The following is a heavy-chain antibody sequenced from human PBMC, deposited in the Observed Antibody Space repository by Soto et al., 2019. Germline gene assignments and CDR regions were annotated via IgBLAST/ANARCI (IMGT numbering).Heavy chain of an antibody. CDR2: IYYSGST. V-gene: IGHV4-59*01. CDR1: GGSISSYY. Sequence: SETLSLTCTVSGGSISSYYWSWIRQPPGKGLEWIGYIYYSGSTNYNPSLKSRVTISVDTSKNQFSLKLSSVTAADTAVYYCARRYGGNIDYRGQGTLVTVSS. CDR3: ARRYGGNIDY. D-gene: IGHD1-26*01. J-gene: IGHJ4*02.